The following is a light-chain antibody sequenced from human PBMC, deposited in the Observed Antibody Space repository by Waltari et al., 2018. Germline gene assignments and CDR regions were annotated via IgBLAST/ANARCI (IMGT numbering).Light chain of an antibody. Sequence: QSVLTQPPSVSGAPGQRVTISCTGSSSNIGAGYDVHWYRQFPGTSPTLLISGNTNRPSGVPDRFSGSKSAPSASLAITGLQAEDEADYYCQSYDSSLSGWVFGGGTKVTVL. CDR1: SSNIGAGYD. CDR3: QSYDSSLSGWV. CDR2: GNT. V-gene: IGLV1-40*01. J-gene: IGLJ3*02.